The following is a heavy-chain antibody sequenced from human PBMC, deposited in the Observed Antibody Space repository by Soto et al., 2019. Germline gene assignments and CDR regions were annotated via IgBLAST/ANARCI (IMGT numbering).Heavy chain of an antibody. CDR2: ISSNGGST. Sequence: PGGSLRLSCATSGLTFSSYAMHWVRQAPGQGLEYVSAISSNGGSTYYANSVKGRFTISRDNSKNTLYLQMGSLRAEDMAVYYCARDGYQLLFDYWGQGTLVTVSS. J-gene: IGHJ4*02. V-gene: IGHV3-64*01. CDR3: ARDGYQLLFDY. CDR1: GLTFSSYA. D-gene: IGHD2-2*01.